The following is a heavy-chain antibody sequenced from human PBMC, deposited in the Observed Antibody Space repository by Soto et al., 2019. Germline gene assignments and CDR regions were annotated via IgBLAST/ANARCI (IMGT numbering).Heavy chain of an antibody. CDR2: IYYSGST. J-gene: IGHJ4*02. CDR3: ARGGWLQFFDY. V-gene: IGHV4-61*01. CDR1: GGSVSSGRYY. Sequence: ETLSLTCTVSGGSVSSGRYYWSWIRQPPGKGLEWIGYIYYSGSTNYNPSLKSRVTISVDTSKNQFSLKLSSVTTADTAVYYCARGGWLQFFDYWGQGTLVTVSS. D-gene: IGHD5-12*01.